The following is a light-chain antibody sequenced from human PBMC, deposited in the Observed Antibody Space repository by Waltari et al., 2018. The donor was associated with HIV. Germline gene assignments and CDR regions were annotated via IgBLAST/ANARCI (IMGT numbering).Light chain of an antibody. J-gene: IGKJ4*01. CDR1: QSVSSD. Sequence: EVVMTQSPASLSVSPGESATLSCRASQSVSSDLAWYQQKPGQAPRILIYGASTRAAAFPPRFSGSVSGTQFSLTITNLQSEDFALYYCQQYNTWPLTFGGGTKVEI. CDR3: QQYNTWPLT. V-gene: IGKV3-15*01. CDR2: GAS.